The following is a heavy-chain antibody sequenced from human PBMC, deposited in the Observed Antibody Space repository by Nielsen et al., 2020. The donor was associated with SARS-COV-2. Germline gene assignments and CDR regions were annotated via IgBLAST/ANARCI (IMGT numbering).Heavy chain of an antibody. J-gene: IGHJ4*02. D-gene: IGHD3-22*01. Sequence: GGSLRLSCAASGFTFSSYSMNWVRQAPGKGLEWVSYISSSSSTIYYADSVKGRFTISRDNAKNSLYLQMNSLRVEDTAVYYCARAYYDSSGYAGPTFDYWGQGTLVTVSS. CDR3: ARAYYDSSGYAGPTFDY. V-gene: IGHV3-48*04. CDR2: ISSSSSTI. CDR1: GFTFSSYS.